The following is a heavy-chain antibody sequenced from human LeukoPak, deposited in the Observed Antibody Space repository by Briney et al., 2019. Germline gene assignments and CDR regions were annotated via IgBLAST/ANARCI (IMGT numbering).Heavy chain of an antibody. CDR2: INHSGST. D-gene: IGHD2-2*01. CDR3: GSGAEVVPAATPNYYYMDV. V-gene: IGHV4-34*01. Sequence: PSETLSLTCAVYGGSFSGYYWSWIRQPPGKELEWIGEINHSGSTNYNPSLKSRVTISVDTSKNQFSLKLSSVTAADTAVYYCGSGAEVVPAATPNYYYMDVWGKGTTVTVSS. J-gene: IGHJ6*03. CDR1: GGSFSGYY.